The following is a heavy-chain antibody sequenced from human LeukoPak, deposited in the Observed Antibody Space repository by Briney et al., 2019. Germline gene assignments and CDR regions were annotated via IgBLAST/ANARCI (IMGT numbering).Heavy chain of an antibody. CDR2: IRYDGTEK. CDR1: GFTFSSYG. J-gene: IGHJ5*02. D-gene: IGHD6-6*01. Sequence: PGGSLRLSCAASGFTFSSYGMHWVRQAPGKGLEWVAFIRYDGTEKHYADSVKGRFTISRDNSKNTLHLQMSSLRPEDTAVYYCARVVIAARPHWFDPRGQGTLVTVSS. CDR3: ARVVIAARPHWFDP. V-gene: IGHV3-30*02.